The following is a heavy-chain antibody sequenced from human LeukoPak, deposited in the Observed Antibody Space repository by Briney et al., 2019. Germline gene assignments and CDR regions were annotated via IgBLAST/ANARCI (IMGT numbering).Heavy chain of an antibody. J-gene: IGHJ1*01. CDR1: GFTFSDYY. V-gene: IGHV3-11*01. Sequence: GGSLRLSCAASGFTFSDYYMSWIRQAPWKGLEWLSYISTTGSNIYYADSVKDRFTISRDNAKNSLYLQMNSLRAEDTAVYYCVRDIVAAGEPASTEYFQHWGQGTLVTVSS. D-gene: IGHD6-13*01. CDR3: VRDIVAAGEPASTEYFQH. CDR2: ISTTGSNI.